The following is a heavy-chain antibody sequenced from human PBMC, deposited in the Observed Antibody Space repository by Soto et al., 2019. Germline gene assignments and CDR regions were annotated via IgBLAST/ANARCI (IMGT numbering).Heavy chain of an antibody. CDR1: GFTFSSYG. CDR3: TREWRDSSHCDY. CDR2: IWYDGSNK. V-gene: IGHV3-33*01. Sequence: QVQLVESGGGVVQPGRSLRLSCAASGFTFSSYGMHWVRQAPGKGLEWVAVIWYDGSNKYYADSVKGRFTISRDNSKNTLYLQMTSLRAEDTAVYYCTREWRDSSHCDYWGQGTLVTVSS. D-gene: IGHD6-13*01. J-gene: IGHJ4*02.